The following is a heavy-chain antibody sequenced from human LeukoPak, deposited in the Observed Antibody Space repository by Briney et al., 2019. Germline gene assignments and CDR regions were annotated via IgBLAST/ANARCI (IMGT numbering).Heavy chain of an antibody. J-gene: IGHJ6*03. CDR3: ARDRELLWFGELSEYYYMDV. CDR2: IYHSGST. D-gene: IGHD3-10*01. Sequence: SETLSLTCAVSGYSISSGYYWGWIRQPPGKGLEWIGRIYHSGSTYYNPSLKSRVTISVDTSKNQFSLKLSSVTAADTAVYYCARDRELLWFGELSEYYYMDVWGKGTTVTVSS. CDR1: GYSISSGYY. V-gene: IGHV4-38-2*02.